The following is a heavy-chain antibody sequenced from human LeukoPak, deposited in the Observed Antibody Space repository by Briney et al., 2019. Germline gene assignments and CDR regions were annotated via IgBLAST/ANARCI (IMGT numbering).Heavy chain of an antibody. D-gene: IGHD6-19*01. CDR2: IKQDGSEK. J-gene: IGHJ4*02. V-gene: IGHV3-7*01. Sequence: PGGSLRLSCAASGFTFSSYAMSWVRQAPGKGLEWVANIKQDGSEKYYVDSVKGRFTISRDNAKNSLYLQMNSLRAEDTAVYYCARGGQWLPFLIDYWGQGTLVTVSS. CDR3: ARGGQWLPFLIDY. CDR1: GFTFSSYA.